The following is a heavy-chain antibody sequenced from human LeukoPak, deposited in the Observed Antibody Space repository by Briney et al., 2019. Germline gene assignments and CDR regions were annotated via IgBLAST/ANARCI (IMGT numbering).Heavy chain of an antibody. J-gene: IGHJ3*02. CDR3: ARDHNYYGSGSYTTADAFDI. V-gene: IGHV5-51*01. Sequence: GESLKISCKGSGYSFTSYWIGWVRQMPGKGLEWMGIIYPGDSDTRYSPSFQGQVTISADKFISTAYLQWSSLKASDTAMYYCARDHNYYGSGSYTTADAFDIWGQGTMVTVSS. D-gene: IGHD3-10*01. CDR2: IYPGDSDT. CDR1: GYSFTSYW.